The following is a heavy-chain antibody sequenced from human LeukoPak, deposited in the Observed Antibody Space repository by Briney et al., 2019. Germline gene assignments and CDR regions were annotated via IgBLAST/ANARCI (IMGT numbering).Heavy chain of an antibody. CDR3: ARDEFPKAYGMDV. Sequence: AAVKVSCKASGGTFSSYAISWVRQAPGQGLEWMGGIIPIFGAANYAQKFQGRVTITADESTSTAYMELSSLRSEDTAVYYCARDEFPKAYGMDVWGQGTTVTVSS. CDR1: GGTFSSYA. J-gene: IGHJ6*02. D-gene: IGHD2-21*01. V-gene: IGHV1-69*13. CDR2: IIPIFGAA.